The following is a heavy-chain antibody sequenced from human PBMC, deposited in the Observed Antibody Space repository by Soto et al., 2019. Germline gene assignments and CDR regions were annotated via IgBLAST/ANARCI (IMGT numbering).Heavy chain of an antibody. J-gene: IGHJ6*02. CDR3: ARDPLYCGGDCSRSGMDV. Sequence: SETLSLTCTVSGGSISSYYWSWIRQPPGKGLEWIGYIYYSGSTNYNPSLKSRVTISVDTSKNQFSLKLSSVTAADTAVYYCARDPLYCGGDCSRSGMDVWGQGTTVTVSS. CDR2: IYYSGST. V-gene: IGHV4-59*01. D-gene: IGHD2-21*02. CDR1: GGSISSYY.